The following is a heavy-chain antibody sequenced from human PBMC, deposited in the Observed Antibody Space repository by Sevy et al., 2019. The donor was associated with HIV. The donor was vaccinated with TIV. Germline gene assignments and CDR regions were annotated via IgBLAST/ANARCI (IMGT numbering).Heavy chain of an antibody. V-gene: IGHV4-38-2*02. CDR3: ARGGWGTGAFDI. D-gene: IGHD3-16*01. CDR1: GYSISSGYY. Sequence: SETLSLTCTVSGYSISSGYYWGWIRQPPGKGLEWIGSIYHSGSTYYNPSLKSRVTISVDTSKNQFSLKLSSGTAADTAVYYCARGGWGTGAFDIWGQGTMVTVSS. CDR2: IYHSGST. J-gene: IGHJ3*02.